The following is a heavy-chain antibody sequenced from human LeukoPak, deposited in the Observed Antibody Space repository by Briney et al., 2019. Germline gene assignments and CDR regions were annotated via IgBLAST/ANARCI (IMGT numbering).Heavy chain of an antibody. J-gene: IGHJ4*02. CDR2: ITNSGSPT. D-gene: IGHD4-23*01. CDR3: ARCHGGNIDY. Sequence: PGGSLRLSCAASGFTFSAYYMTWVRQAPGEGLVWVSYITNSGSPTSYADSVKGRFTISRDNAENSLFLQMSSLRAEDTAVYYCARCHGGNIDYWGQGTLVTVSS. V-gene: IGHV3-11*03. CDR1: GFTFSAYY.